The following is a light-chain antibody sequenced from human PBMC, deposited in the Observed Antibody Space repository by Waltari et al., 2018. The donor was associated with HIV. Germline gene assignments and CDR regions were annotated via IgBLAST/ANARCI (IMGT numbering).Light chain of an antibody. CDR2: GAS. V-gene: IGKV3-15*01. J-gene: IGKJ5*01. CDR3: QPKMIT. Sequence: EIVMTQSPATLSVSPGERATLSCRASQSVSSNLAWYQQKPGQAPRLLIYGASTRATGIPARFSGSGSGTEFTLTISSLQSEDFAVDYCQPKMITFGQGTRLEIK. CDR1: QSVSSN.